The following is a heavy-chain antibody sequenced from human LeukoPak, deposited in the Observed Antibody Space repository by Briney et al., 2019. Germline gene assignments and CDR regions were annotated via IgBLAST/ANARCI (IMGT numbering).Heavy chain of an antibody. D-gene: IGHD3-3*01. CDR2: IYYSGST. V-gene: IGHV4-39*07. Sequence: PSETLSLTCTVSGGSISSSSYYWGWIRQPPGKGLEWIGSIYYSGSTYYNPSLKSRVTISVDTSKNQFSLKLSSVTAADTAVYYCARMGYDFWSGYYPYYYYYMDVWGKGTTVTVSS. CDR1: GGSISSSSYY. J-gene: IGHJ6*03. CDR3: ARMGYDFWSGYYPYYYYYMDV.